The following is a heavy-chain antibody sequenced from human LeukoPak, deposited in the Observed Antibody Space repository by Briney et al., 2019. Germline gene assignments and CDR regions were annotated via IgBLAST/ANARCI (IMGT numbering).Heavy chain of an antibody. Sequence: ASVKVSCKASGYTFTSYYMHWVRQAPGQGLEWMGIINPSGGSTSYAQKFQGRVTMTRDTSTSTVYMELSSLRSEDTAVYYCARDLVIVVVPAATYSGYDLVYWGQGTLVTVSS. CDR2: INPSGGST. D-gene: IGHD2-2*01. V-gene: IGHV1-46*01. CDR1: GYTFTSYY. CDR3: ARDLVIVVVPAATYSGYDLVY. J-gene: IGHJ4*02.